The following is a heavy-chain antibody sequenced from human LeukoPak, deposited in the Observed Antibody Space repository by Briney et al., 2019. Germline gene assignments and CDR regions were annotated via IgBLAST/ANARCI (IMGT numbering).Heavy chain of an antibody. Sequence: GASVKVSCKASGYTFTSYDINWVRQATGQGLEWMGWMNPNSGNTGYAQKFQGRVTITRNTSISTAYMELSSLRSEGTTVYYCARAPAPAAPFDYWGQGTLVTVSS. J-gene: IGHJ4*02. D-gene: IGHD2-2*01. CDR3: ARAPAPAAPFDY. CDR1: GYTFTSYD. CDR2: MNPNSGNT. V-gene: IGHV1-8*03.